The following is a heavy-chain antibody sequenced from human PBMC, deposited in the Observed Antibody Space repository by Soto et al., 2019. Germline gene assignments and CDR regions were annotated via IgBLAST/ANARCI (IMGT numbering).Heavy chain of an antibody. CDR3: ARDVSWSGSYSYFEY. J-gene: IGHJ4*02. CDR1: GYTFTSYA. V-gene: IGHV1-3*01. CDR2: INGGNGNT. Sequence: ASVKVSCKASGYTFTSYAMHWVRLAPGQRLEWMGWINGGNGNTKYSQKFQGRVTITRDTSASTAYMELSSLRSEDTAVYYCARDVSWSGSYSYFEYWGQGTLVTLSS. D-gene: IGHD1-26*01.